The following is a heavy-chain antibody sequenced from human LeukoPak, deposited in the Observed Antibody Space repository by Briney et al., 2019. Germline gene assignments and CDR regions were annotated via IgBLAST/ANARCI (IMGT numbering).Heavy chain of an antibody. D-gene: IGHD2-15*01. V-gene: IGHV1-69*13. CDR2: IIPIFGTA. J-gene: IGHJ4*02. CDR3: ARGPGCSGGSCPFNY. Sequence: SVKASCKASGGTFSSYAISWVRQAPGQGLEWMGGIIPIFGTANYAQKFQGRVTITADESTSTAYMELSSLRSEDTAVYYCARGPGCSGGSCPFNYWGQGTLVTVSS. CDR1: GGTFSSYA.